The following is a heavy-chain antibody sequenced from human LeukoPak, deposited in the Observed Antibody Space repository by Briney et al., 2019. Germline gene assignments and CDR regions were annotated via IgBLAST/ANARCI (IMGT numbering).Heavy chain of an antibody. J-gene: IGHJ4*02. Sequence: PSETLSLTCTVSGASISSYYWSWIRKPPDKGLEWIGYIHYTGSTNSNPSLKSRVTMSVDTSKNQLSLNLRSVTAADTAMYYCARGLESSCWYYVYWGQGSLVTVSS. V-gene: IGHV4-59*01. CDR3: ARGLESSCWYYVY. CDR1: GASISSYY. D-gene: IGHD6-13*01. CDR2: IHYTGST.